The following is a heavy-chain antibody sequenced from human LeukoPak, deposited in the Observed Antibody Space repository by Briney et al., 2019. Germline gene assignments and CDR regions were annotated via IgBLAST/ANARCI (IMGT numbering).Heavy chain of an antibody. CDR2: IKSKTDGGTT. J-gene: IGHJ4*02. V-gene: IGHV3-15*07. CDR1: GLTFTNAW. D-gene: IGHD3-9*01. Sequence: GGSLRLSCAASGLTFTNAWMSWVRQAPGKGLEWVGRIKSKTDGGTTDYVAPVKGRFTISKDDSRNTVYLQMDSLKTEDTAVYYCTTDAIRPTDYWGQGTLVTVSS. CDR3: TTDAIRPTDY.